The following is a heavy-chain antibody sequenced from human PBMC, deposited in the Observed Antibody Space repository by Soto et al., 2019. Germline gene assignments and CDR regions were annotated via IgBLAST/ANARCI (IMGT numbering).Heavy chain of an antibody. CDR3: ARLLRSYYYYCGMDV. Sequence: QVQLVQSGAEVKKPGSSVKVSCKASGGTFSSYAISWVRQAPGQGLEWMGGIIPIFGTANYAQKFQGRVTIXXDXSXXTAYMELSSLRSEDTAVYYCARLLRSYYYYCGMDVWGQGTTVTVSS. D-gene: IGHD2-15*01. CDR2: IIPIFGTA. V-gene: IGHV1-69*12. J-gene: IGHJ6*02. CDR1: GGTFSSYA.